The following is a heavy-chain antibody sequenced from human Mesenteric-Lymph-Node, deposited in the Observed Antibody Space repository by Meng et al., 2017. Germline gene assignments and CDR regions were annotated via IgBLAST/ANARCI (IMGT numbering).Heavy chain of an antibody. V-gene: IGHV3-73*01. CDR1: GFTFSDST. Sequence: GGSLRLSCAASGFTFSDSTIHWVRQASGKGLEWVGRIRSKVNDYATAYAAPVKGRFTISRDDSKNTAYLQMGSLRAEDMAVYYCARGMILDDAFDIWGQGTMVTVSS. CDR2: IRSKVNDYAT. D-gene: IGHD2-15*01. J-gene: IGHJ3*02. CDR3: ARGMILDDAFDI.